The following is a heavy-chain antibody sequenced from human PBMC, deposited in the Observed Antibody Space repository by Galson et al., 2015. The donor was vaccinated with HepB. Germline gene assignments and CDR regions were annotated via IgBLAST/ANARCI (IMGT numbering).Heavy chain of an antibody. D-gene: IGHD2-2*01. J-gene: IGHJ3*02. CDR1: GYSLTTYN. Sequence: SVKVSCKASGYSLTTYNIHWVRQAPGQGPEWVGIINPSGGSTRYAQKFQGRVTMTRDTSTSTVYMELSSLRSEDTAVYYCARDLGYCSSTSCMEAFDIWGQGTMVTVSS. CDR2: INPSGGST. CDR3: ARDLGYCSSTSCMEAFDI. V-gene: IGHV1-46*01.